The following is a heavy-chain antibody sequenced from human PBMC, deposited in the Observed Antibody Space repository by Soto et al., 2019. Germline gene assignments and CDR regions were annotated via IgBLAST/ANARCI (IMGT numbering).Heavy chain of an antibody. D-gene: IGHD2-2*01. CDR1: GFTFSSYA. V-gene: IGHV3-64*01. J-gene: IGHJ4*02. CDR2: ISTDGGIT. CDR3: ARGEINGRIPSPMHDY. Sequence: EVQLVESGGGLVQPGGSLRLSCAASGFTFSSYAMHWVRQAPGKGLEYASAISTDGGITYYANSVKGRFTISRDNSKNTMYLQMGSLRAEDMGVYYCARGEINGRIPSPMHDYWGQGTQVAVSS.